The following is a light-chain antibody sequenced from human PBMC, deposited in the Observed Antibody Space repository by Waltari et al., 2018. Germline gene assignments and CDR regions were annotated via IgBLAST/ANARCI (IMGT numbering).Light chain of an antibody. CDR1: QSVGGY. J-gene: IGKJ4*01. CDR2: DAS. CDR3: QQYYNTPLT. Sequence: EIVLTQSPDTLSLSPGERATLSCRASQSVGGYLAWYQHKPGLPPRLLIYDASNRATGIPARFSGSGSGTDFTLTISSLQAEDVAVYYCQQYYNTPLTFGGGTKVEIK. V-gene: IGKV3-11*01.